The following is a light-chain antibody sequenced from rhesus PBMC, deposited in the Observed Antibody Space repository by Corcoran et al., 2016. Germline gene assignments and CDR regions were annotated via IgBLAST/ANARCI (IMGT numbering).Light chain of an antibody. CDR3: QQSHSLPFT. CDR1: QGIRSS. V-gene: IGKV1-32*01. J-gene: IGKJ3*01. CDR2: HVN. Sequence: DIQMTQSPSSLSTSVGARVTITCRASQGIRSSLNWYQQKPGKAPKLLLYHVNRLESRVPSRSSGSGSVTEFTLTISSLQPDDFATYYCQQSHSLPFTFGPGTKLDIK.